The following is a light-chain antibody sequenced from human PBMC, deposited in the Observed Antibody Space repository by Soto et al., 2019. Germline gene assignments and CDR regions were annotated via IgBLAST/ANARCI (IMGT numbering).Light chain of an antibody. CDR1: ESVSKW. J-gene: IGKJ1*01. V-gene: IGKV1-5*01. Sequence: DIQMTQAPSFLSASVGNKVTITCRATESVSKWLAWDQEKPGNPPRPLIYDASTLESGVPSRFSGSGSGTEFTLTISSLQDDDFAIYYCQHYNSYSRTFGQGTKVDIK. CDR2: DAS. CDR3: QHYNSYSRT.